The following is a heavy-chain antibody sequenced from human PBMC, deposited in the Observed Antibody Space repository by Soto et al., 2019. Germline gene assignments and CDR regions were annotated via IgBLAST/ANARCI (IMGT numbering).Heavy chain of an antibody. CDR2: INHSGST. CDR1: GGSFSGYY. V-gene: IGHV4-34*01. Sequence: PSETLSFTCAVYGGSFSGYYWSWIRQPPGKGLEWIGEINHSGSTNYNPSLKSRDTISVDTSKNQFSLKLSSVTAADTAVYYCARGAWARPPNYYYYMDVWGKGTTVTVSS. CDR3: ARGAWARPPNYYYYMDV. J-gene: IGHJ6*03. D-gene: IGHD1-26*01.